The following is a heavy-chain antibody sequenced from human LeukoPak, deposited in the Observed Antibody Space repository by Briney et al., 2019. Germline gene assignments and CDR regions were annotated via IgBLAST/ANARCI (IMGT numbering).Heavy chain of an antibody. CDR1: GVSLSSYY. Sequence: SETLSLTCAVSGVSLSSYYWSWIRQPPGRGLEWIGYIYYSGSTNYNPSLRNRVTISVDTSKNKFSLKLSSVTAADAAVYYCARDGEYSSGLVFDYWGQGTLVTVSS. CDR3: ARDGEYSSGLVFDY. D-gene: IGHD6-19*01. J-gene: IGHJ4*02. V-gene: IGHV4-59*01. CDR2: IYYSGST.